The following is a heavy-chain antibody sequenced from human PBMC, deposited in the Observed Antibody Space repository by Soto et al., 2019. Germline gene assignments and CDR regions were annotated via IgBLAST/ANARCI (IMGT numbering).Heavy chain of an antibody. D-gene: IGHD3-10*01. CDR1: GYTFTSYG. CDR2: ISAYNGNT. J-gene: IGHJ4*02. V-gene: IGHV1-18*01. CDR3: ARVPGGVRGVIIGDIDY. Sequence: QVQLVQSGAEVKKPGASVKVSCKASGYTFTSYGISWVRQAPGQGLEWMGWISAYNGNTNYAQKLQGRVTMTTDTPTSTAYMELMSLRSVDTAVYYWARVPGGVRGVIIGDIDYWGQGTLVTVSS.